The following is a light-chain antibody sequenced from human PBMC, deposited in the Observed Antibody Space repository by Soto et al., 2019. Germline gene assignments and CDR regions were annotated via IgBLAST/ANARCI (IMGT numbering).Light chain of an antibody. CDR3: QQYAGSPRT. V-gene: IGKV1-5*01. CDR2: DAS. CDR1: QSISSW. J-gene: IGKJ1*01. Sequence: DIQMTQSPSTLSATAGDRVTITCRASQSISSWLAWYQHKPGKAPKLLIYDASNLDSGVPSRFSGSGSGTEFSLTISNLQPDDFATYYCQQYAGSPRTFGQGTKVDIK.